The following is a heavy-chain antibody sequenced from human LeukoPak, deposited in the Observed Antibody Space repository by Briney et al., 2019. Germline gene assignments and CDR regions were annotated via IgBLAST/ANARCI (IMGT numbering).Heavy chain of an antibody. D-gene: IGHD2-21*02. V-gene: IGHV3-7*04. CDR2: TKHDGSER. J-gene: IGHJ4*02. Sequence: GGSLRLSCAASGFTFTSYWMTWVRQAPGKGLEWVANTKHDGSERYYVDSVKGRFTISRHNVKNSLFLQMDSLRAEDTAVYYCARGGLYGDYYFDYWGQGTLVTVTS. CDR1: GFTFTSYW. CDR3: ARGGLYGDYYFDY.